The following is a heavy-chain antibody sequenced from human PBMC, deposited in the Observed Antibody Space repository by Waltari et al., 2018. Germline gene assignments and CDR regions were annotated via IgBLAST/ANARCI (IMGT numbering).Heavy chain of an antibody. Sequence: QLQLQESGPGLVKPSETLSLTVTVSGGSIMMLSYYWGWIRQPPGKGLEWIGSIYYSGGTYYNPSLKSRVTISVDTSKNQFSLKLSSVTAADTAVYYCARDRTIFGVGNFDYWGQGTLVKVSS. CDR3: ARDRTIFGVGNFDY. CDR2: IYYSGGT. D-gene: IGHD3-3*01. CDR1: GGSIMMLSYY. J-gene: IGHJ4*02. V-gene: IGHV4-39*07.